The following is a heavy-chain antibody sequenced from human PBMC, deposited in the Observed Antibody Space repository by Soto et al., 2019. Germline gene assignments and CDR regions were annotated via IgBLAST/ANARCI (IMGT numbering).Heavy chain of an antibody. J-gene: IGHJ5*02. D-gene: IGHD3-10*01. Sequence: SETLSLTCAVYGGSFSGYYWSWIRQPPGKGLEWIGEINHSGSTNYNPSLKSRVTISVDTSKNQFSLKLSSVTAADTAVYYCSGSYYNGRFDPWGQGTLVTVSS. V-gene: IGHV4-34*01. CDR3: SGSYYNGRFDP. CDR2: INHSGST. CDR1: GGSFSGYY.